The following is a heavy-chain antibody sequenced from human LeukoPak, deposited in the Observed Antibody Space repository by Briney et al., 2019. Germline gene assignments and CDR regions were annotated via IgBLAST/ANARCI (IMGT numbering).Heavy chain of an antibody. CDR2: ISGSGGST. V-gene: IGHV3-23*01. J-gene: IGHJ4*02. Sequence: GGSLRLSCAASGFTFSDYSMNWVRQAPGKGLEWVSAISGSGGSTYYADSVKGRFTISRDNSKNTLYLQMNSLRAEDTAVYYCAKTLQLLWFGELSYYFDYWGQGTLVTVSS. CDR1: GFTFSDYS. D-gene: IGHD3-10*01. CDR3: AKTLQLLWFGELSYYFDY.